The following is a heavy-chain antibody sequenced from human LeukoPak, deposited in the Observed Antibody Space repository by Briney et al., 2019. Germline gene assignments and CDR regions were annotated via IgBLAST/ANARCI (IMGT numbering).Heavy chain of an antibody. Sequence: GGSLRLSRAASGFTFNSYAMSWVRQAPGKGLEWVSLVTSSGSITYYADSVKGRFSISRDNAKSILYLQMNNLRAEDTAMYFCARGGVNPVDHWGQGTLVTVSS. CDR1: GFTFNSYA. CDR3: ARGGVNPVDH. V-gene: IGHV3-23*01. J-gene: IGHJ4*02. CDR2: VTSSGSIT. D-gene: IGHD1-14*01.